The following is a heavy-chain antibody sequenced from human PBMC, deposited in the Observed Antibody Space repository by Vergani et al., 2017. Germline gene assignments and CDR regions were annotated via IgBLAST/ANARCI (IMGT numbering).Heavy chain of an antibody. V-gene: IGHV1-69*13. J-gene: IGHJ6*02. D-gene: IGHD2-8*01. CDR2: IIPIFGTA. Sequence: QVQLVQSGAEVKKPGSSVKVSCKASGGTFSSYVISGVRQAPGQGLEWMGRIIPIFGTANYAQKFQGRVTITADESTSTAYMALSSLRSEDTAVYYCARGNGGELHYYSYYGMDVWGQGTTVTVSS. CDR1: GGTFSSYV. CDR3: ARGNGGELHYYSYYGMDV.